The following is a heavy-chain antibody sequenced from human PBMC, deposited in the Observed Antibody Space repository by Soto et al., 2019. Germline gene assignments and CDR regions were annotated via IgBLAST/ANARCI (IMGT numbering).Heavy chain of an antibody. V-gene: IGHV3-21*01. Sequence: GGSLRLSCAASGFTFSSYSMNWVRQAPGKGLEWVSSISSSSSYIYYADSVKGRFTISRDNAKNSLYLQMNSLRAEDTAVYYCARDTGEGFGESYFYFYFDYWGQGTLVTVSS. D-gene: IGHD3-10*01. CDR3: ARDTGEGFGESYFYFYFDY. J-gene: IGHJ4*02. CDR1: GFTFSSYS. CDR2: ISSSSSYI.